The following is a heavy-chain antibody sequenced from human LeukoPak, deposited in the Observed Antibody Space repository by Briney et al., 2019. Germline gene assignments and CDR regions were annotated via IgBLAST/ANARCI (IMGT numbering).Heavy chain of an antibody. Sequence: GGSLRLSCAASGFTFSGYEMIWVRQAPGKGLEWVSYISSSGSTIYYADSVKGRFTISRDNAKNSLYLQMNSLGAEDTAVYYCARVSSVVTKPSDYWGQGTLVTVFS. CDR2: ISSSGSTI. CDR1: GFTFSGYE. CDR3: ARVSSVVTKPSDY. D-gene: IGHD4-17*01. V-gene: IGHV3-48*03. J-gene: IGHJ4*02.